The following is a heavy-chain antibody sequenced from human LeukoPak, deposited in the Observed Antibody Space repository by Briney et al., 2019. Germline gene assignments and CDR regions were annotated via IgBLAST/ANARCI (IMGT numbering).Heavy chain of an antibody. CDR3: ARTPRNAFIDY. CDR2: IYYSGST. V-gene: IGHV4-59*01. Sequence: SETLSLTCPVSGGSISSYYWSWIRQPPGKGLEWIGYIYYSGSTNYNPSLKSRVTISVDTSKNQFSLKLSSVTAADTAVYYCARTPRNAFIDYWGQGTLVTVSS. D-gene: IGHD1-1*01. CDR1: GGSISSYY. J-gene: IGHJ4*02.